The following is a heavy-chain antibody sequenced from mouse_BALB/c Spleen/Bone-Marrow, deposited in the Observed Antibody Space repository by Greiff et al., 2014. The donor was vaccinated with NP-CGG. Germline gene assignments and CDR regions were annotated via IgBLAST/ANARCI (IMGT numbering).Heavy chain of an antibody. CDR2: IHYSGNT. D-gene: IGHD1-1*01. CDR3: ARETAIVADFDY. CDR1: AYSITSGYG. Sequence: DVMLVESGPDLVKPSQSVSLTCTVTAYSITSGYGWHWIRQFPGNRLEWMAYIHYSGNTDYNPSLKSRISITRDTSKNQFFLQLNSVTTEDTATYYCARETAIVADFDYWGQGTTLTVSS. V-gene: IGHV3-1*02. J-gene: IGHJ2*01.